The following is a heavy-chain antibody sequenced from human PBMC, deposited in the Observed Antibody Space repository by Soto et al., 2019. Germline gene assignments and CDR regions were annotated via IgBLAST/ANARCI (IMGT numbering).Heavy chain of an antibody. Sequence: PGGSLRLSCAASGFTFSSYSMHWVRQASGKGLEWVGRIRSKPNSYATAYAASVKGRFTISRDDSKNTAYLQMNSLKTEDTAVYYCCAIRGGQPDYWGQGTLVTVSS. D-gene: IGHD3-10*01. CDR3: CAIRGGQPDY. CDR1: GFTFSSYS. CDR2: IRSKPNSYAT. J-gene: IGHJ4*02. V-gene: IGHV3-73*01.